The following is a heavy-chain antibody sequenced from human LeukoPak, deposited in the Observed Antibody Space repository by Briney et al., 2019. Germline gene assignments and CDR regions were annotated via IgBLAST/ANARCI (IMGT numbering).Heavy chain of an antibody. J-gene: IGHJ4*02. V-gene: IGHV3-30*03. CDR2: ISYDGSDQ. CDR1: GLTFSNFG. D-gene: IGHD3-10*01. Sequence: GRSLRLSCAASGLTFSNFGMHWARQAPGKGLEWVAVISYDGSDQYYIDSVKGRFTISRDNSKNTLYLQMNSLRAEDTAVYYCARGVYGSGSYSADYWGQGTLVTVSS. CDR3: ARGVYGSGSYSADY.